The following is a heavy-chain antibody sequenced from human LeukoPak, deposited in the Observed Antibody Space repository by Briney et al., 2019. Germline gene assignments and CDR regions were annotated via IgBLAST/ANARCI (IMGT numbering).Heavy chain of an antibody. J-gene: IGHJ4*02. CDR2: INPSGGST. Sequence: APVKVSCKASGYTFTSYYMHWVRQAPGQGLEWMGIINPSGGSTSYAQKFQGRVTMTRDMSTSTVYMELSSLRSEDTAVYYCARDGGDYDSSGYYLDYWGQGTLVTVSS. CDR3: ARDGGDYDSSGYYLDY. V-gene: IGHV1-46*01. D-gene: IGHD3-22*01. CDR1: GYTFTSYY.